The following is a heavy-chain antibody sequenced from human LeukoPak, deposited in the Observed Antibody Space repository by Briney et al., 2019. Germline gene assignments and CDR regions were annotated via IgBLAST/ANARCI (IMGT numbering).Heavy chain of an antibody. V-gene: IGHV3-23*01. CDR1: GFTFGSYA. J-gene: IGHJ3*02. CDR2: ISGSGGST. Sequence: GSLRLSCAAPGFTFGSYAMSWVRQAPGKGLEWVSAISGSGGSTYYADSVKGRFTISRDNSKNTLYLQMNSLRAEDTAVYYCAKDLRGAGFDIWGQGTMVTASS. CDR3: AKDLRGAGFDI. D-gene: IGHD4/OR15-4a*01.